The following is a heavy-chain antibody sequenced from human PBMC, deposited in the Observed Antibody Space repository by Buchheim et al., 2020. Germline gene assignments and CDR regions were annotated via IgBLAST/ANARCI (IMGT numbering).Heavy chain of an antibody. CDR3: AKVEVLLWFGEYPTGGMDV. Sequence: EVQLLESGGGLVQPGGSLRLSCAASGFTFSSYAMSWVRQAPGKGLEWVSAISGSGGSTYYADSVKGRFTISRDNSKNTPYLQMNSLRAEDTAVYYCAKVEVLLWFGEYPTGGMDVWGQGTT. J-gene: IGHJ6*02. CDR1: GFTFSSYA. V-gene: IGHV3-23*01. D-gene: IGHD3-10*01. CDR2: ISGSGGST.